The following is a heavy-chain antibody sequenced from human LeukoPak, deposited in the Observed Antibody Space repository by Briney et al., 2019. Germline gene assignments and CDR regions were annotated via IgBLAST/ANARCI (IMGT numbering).Heavy chain of an antibody. CDR3: ARAGQEWFGDLGFDY. CDR2: INSDGSST. J-gene: IGHJ4*02. Sequence: GGSLRLSCAASGFTFSSYWMHWVRQAPGKGLVWVSRINSDGSSTSYADSVKGRFTISRDNAKNTLYLQMNSLRAEDTAVYYCARAGQEWFGDLGFDYWGQGTLVTVSS. CDR1: GFTFSSYW. D-gene: IGHD3-10*01. V-gene: IGHV3-74*01.